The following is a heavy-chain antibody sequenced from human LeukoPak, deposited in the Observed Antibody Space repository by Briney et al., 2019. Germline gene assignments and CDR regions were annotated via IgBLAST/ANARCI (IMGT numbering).Heavy chain of an antibody. D-gene: IGHD1-26*01. V-gene: IGHV1-69*05. CDR1: GGTFSSYA. Sequence: SVKVSCKASGGTFSSYAISWVRQAPGQGLEWMGRIIPIFGTANYAQKFQGRVTITTDESTSTAYMELSGLRSEDTAVYYCAWGSLGGAGPKNAFDIWGQGTMVTVSS. J-gene: IGHJ3*02. CDR3: AWGSLGGAGPKNAFDI. CDR2: IIPIFGTA.